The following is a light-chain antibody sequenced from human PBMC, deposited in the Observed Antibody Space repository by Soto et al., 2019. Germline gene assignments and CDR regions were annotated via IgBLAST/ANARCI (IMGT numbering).Light chain of an antibody. J-gene: IGLJ2*01. CDR1: SRDVVCYNY. V-gene: IGLV2-14*01. CDR2: EVS. Sequence: QSALTQPASVSGSPGQSITISCTGTSRDVVCYNYVSWYQHHPGKAPKLMISEVSNRPSGVSNRFSGSKSGNTASLTISGLQSEDEADYYCSSFTSSTAVVFGGGTKLTVL. CDR3: SSFTSSTAVV.